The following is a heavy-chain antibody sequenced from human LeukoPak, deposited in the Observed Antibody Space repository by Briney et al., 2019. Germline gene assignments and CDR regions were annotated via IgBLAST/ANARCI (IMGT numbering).Heavy chain of an antibody. J-gene: IGHJ4*02. CDR2: ISSSSSTI. CDR3: ARDPKGLCGGDCFFDY. D-gene: IGHD2-21*02. V-gene: IGHV3-48*04. Sequence: PGGSLRHSCAASGFTFSSYSMNWVRQAPGKGLEWVSYISSSSSTIYYADSVKGRFTISRDNAKNSLYLQMNSLRAEDTAVYYCARDPKGLCGGDCFFDYWGQGTLVTVSS. CDR1: GFTFSSYS.